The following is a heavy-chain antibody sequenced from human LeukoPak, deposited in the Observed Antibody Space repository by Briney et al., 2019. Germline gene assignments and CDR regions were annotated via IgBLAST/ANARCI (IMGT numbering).Heavy chain of an antibody. V-gene: IGHV3-11*04. Sequence: TGGSLRLSCAASGFTFSDYYMSWIRQAPGKGLEWVSYISSSGSTIYYADSVKGRFTISRDNAKNSLYLQMNSLRAEDTAVYYCAREGKLELPPYYYYYMDVWGKGTTVTVSS. CDR1: GFTFSDYY. D-gene: IGHD1-7*01. CDR3: AREGKLELPPYYYYYMDV. J-gene: IGHJ6*03. CDR2: ISSSGSTI.